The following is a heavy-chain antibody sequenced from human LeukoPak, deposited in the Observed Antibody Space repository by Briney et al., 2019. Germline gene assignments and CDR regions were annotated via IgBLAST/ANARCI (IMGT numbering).Heavy chain of an antibody. CDR3: AKGGGGDFPFDY. V-gene: IGHV3-23*01. J-gene: IGHJ4*02. CDR1: GFTFSNYA. D-gene: IGHD2-21*02. Sequence: GGSLRLSCAASGFTFSNYAMSWVRQAPGKGLEWVSGLSGSGGSTYYADSVKGRFTISRDNFKNTLYLQMNSLRAEDTAVYYCAKGGGGDFPFDYWGQGTQVTVSS. CDR2: LSGSGGST.